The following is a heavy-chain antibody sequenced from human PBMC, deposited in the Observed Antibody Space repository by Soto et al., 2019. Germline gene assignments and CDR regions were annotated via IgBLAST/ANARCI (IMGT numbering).Heavy chain of an antibody. Sequence: GGSLRLSCAAFGFTFSSYSMNWVRQAPGKGLEWVSYISSSSSTIYYADSVKGRFTISRDNAKNSLYLQMNSLRAEDTAVYYCARDLYGDYGLTDGSAFDYWGQGTLVTVSS. D-gene: IGHD4-17*01. J-gene: IGHJ4*02. V-gene: IGHV3-48*01. CDR2: ISSSSSTI. CDR3: ARDLYGDYGLTDGSAFDY. CDR1: GFTFSSYS.